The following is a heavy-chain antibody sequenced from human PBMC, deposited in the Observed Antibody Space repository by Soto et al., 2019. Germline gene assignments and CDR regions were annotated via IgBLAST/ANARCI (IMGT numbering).Heavy chain of an antibody. CDR2: IYYSGST. CDR1: GGSIRSYY. D-gene: IGHD5-12*01. J-gene: IGHJ3*02. V-gene: IGHV4-59*08. Sequence: PSETLSLTCTVSGGSIRSYYWSWIRQPPGKGLEWIGYIYYSGSTNYSPSLKSRVTISVDTSKNQISLTLSSVTAADTAMYYCEKQNSDTKRQGYGAYGLYAFDIWGQLTKVTV. CDR3: EKQNSDTKRQGYGAYGLYAFDI.